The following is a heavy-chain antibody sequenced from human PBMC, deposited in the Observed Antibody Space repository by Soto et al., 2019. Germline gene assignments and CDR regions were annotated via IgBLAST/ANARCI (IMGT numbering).Heavy chain of an antibody. Sequence: QVQLQESGPGLVKPSQTLSLTCTVSGGSISSGGYYWSWIRQHPGKGLEWIGYIYYSGSTYYNPSLKSRVTISVDTSKNQFSLKLSSLTAADTAVYYCARDGGTTSSYNWFDPWGQGTLVTVSS. CDR2: IYYSGST. D-gene: IGHD1-1*01. V-gene: IGHV4-31*03. CDR3: ARDGGTTSSYNWFDP. CDR1: GGSISSGGYY. J-gene: IGHJ5*02.